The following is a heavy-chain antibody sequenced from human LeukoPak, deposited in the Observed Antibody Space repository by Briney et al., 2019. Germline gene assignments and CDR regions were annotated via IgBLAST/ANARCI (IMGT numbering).Heavy chain of an antibody. V-gene: IGHV3-7*05. CDR2: IKQDGSEK. D-gene: IGHD4-11*01. J-gene: IGHJ6*02. Sequence: PGGSLRLSCAASGFTFSSYWMSWVRQAPGKGLEWVANIKQDGSEKYYVDSVKGRFTISRDNAKNSLYLQMNSLRAEDTAVYYCARGLRYSNYYYYYGMDVWGQGTTVTVSS. CDR1: GFTFSSYW. CDR3: ARGLRYSNYYYYYGMDV.